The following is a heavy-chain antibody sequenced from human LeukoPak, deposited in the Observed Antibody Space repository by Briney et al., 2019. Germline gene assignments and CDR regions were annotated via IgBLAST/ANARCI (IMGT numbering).Heavy chain of an antibody. CDR1: GGSISSYY. V-gene: IGHV4-34*01. D-gene: IGHD3-3*01. J-gene: IGHJ6*02. CDR2: INHSVST. CDR3: ATIRALWSGYPNTNYYYYYGMDV. Sequence: SETLCLTCTVSGGSISSYYWSRIRQPPGKGLEWIGEINHSVSTNYNPSLKSRVTISVDTSKNQFSLKLSSVTAADTAVYYCATIRALWSGYPNTNYYYYYGMDVWGQGTTATVSS.